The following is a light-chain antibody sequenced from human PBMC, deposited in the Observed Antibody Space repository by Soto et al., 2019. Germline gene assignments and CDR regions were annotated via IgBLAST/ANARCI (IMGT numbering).Light chain of an antibody. V-gene: IGKV3-20*01. J-gene: IGKJ2*01. Sequence: EIVLTQSPGTLSLSPGDRATLSCRASQSVSSSDLAWYQQKPGQAPRLLIYGASPRATGIPDRFSGSGSGTDFTLTISILEPEDFAVYYCQQYGGSPLYTFGQGTKLEIK. CDR2: GAS. CDR1: QSVSSSD. CDR3: QQYGGSPLYT.